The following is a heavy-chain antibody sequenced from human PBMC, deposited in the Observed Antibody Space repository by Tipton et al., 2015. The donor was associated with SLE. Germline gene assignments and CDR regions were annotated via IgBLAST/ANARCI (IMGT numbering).Heavy chain of an antibody. CDR1: GGSISSSSYY. V-gene: IGHV4-39*01. D-gene: IGHD3-22*01. CDR3: ARHCGITMKFDP. Sequence: TLSLTCTVSGGSISSSSYYWGWIRQPPGKGLEWIGSIYYSGSTYYNPSLKSRVTISVDTSKNQLSLKLSSVTAADTAVYYCARHCGITMKFDPLVQGTLVTVFS. CDR2: IYYSGST. J-gene: IGHJ5*02.